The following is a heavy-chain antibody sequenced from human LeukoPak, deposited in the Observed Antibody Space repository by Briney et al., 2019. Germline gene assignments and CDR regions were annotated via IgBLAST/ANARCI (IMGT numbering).Heavy chain of an antibody. J-gene: IGHJ4*02. D-gene: IGHD2-2*01. Sequence: GGSLRLSCAASGFTFSSYAMSRVRQAPGKGLEWVSAISGSGGSTYYADSVKGRFTISRDNSKNTLYLQMNSLRAEDTAVYYCAKDHPTVYCSSTSCYVDYWGQGTLVTVSS. CDR3: AKDHPTVYCSSTSCYVDY. CDR1: GFTFSSYA. CDR2: ISGSGGST. V-gene: IGHV3-23*01.